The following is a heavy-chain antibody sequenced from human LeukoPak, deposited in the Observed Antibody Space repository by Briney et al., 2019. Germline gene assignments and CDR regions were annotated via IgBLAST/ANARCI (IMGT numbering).Heavy chain of an antibody. Sequence: GAAVKLTCKASGYTFATYYMHWVRQAPGQGLEWMGIINPSGSSTSYAQKFQGRVTMTRETSTSTIYMELSSLRSEDTAVYYCAMRAGGYYGNMAVWGKETTVTVSS. D-gene: IGHD3-3*01. J-gene: IGHJ6*03. V-gene: IGHV1-46*01. CDR3: AMRAGGYYGNMAV. CDR2: INPSGSST. CDR1: GYTFATYY.